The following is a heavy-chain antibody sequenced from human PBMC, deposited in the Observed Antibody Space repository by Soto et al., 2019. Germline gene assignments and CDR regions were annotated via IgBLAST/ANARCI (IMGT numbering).Heavy chain of an antibody. CDR3: ARGGALSTSWYWGDGLDS. D-gene: IGHD6-13*01. Sequence: QVQLEQSGSEVKKSGSSVKVSCKASGYSFSSHAITWVRQAPGQGLEWMGGIIPVFGTPSYAQKFQGRVTISADKSTNTYYLELRSLRSEYTAVYYCARGGALSTSWYWGDGLDSWGQGTQVTVSS. CDR2: IIPVFGTP. V-gene: IGHV1-69*06. CDR1: GYSFSSHA. J-gene: IGHJ4*02.